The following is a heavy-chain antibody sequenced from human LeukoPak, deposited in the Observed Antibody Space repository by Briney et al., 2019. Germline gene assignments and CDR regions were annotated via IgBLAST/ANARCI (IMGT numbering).Heavy chain of an antibody. CDR3: ARARWDRARYFDY. J-gene: IGHJ4*02. Sequence: GASVKVSCKASGYTFTGYYMHWVRQAPGQGLEWMGWINPNSGGTNYAQKFQGRVTMTRDTSIRTAYMELSRLRSDDTAVYYCARARWDRARYFDYWGQGTLVTVSS. D-gene: IGHD1-26*01. V-gene: IGHV1-2*02. CDR1: GYTFTGYY. CDR2: INPNSGGT.